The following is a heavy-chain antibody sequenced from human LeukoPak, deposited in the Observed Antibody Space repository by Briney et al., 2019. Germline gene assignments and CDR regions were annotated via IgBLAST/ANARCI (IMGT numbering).Heavy chain of an antibody. J-gene: IGHJ4*02. CDR3: ARGSNSSDSSGYYFDY. V-gene: IGHV3-7*01. D-gene: IGHD3-22*01. Sequence: PGGSLRLSCAASGFTFSSYWMSWVRQAPGKGLEWVANIKQDGSEKYYVDSVKGRFTISRDNAKNSLYLQMNSLRAEDTAVYYCARGSNSSDSSGYYFDYCGQGTLATVSS. CDR2: IKQDGSEK. CDR1: GFTFSSYW.